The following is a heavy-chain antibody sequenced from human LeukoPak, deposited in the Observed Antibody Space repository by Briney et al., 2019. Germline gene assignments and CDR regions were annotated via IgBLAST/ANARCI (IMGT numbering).Heavy chain of an antibody. CDR2: IYTSGST. Sequence: PSETLSLTCTVSGGSISSYYWSWLRQPAGKGLEWIGRIYTSGSTNYNPSLTSRVTMSVDTSKNQFSLKLSSVTAADTAVYYCARDGKVTPSYYYYYMDVWGKGTTVTVSS. CDR3: ARDGKVTPSYYYYYMDV. V-gene: IGHV4-4*07. CDR1: GGSISSYY. D-gene: IGHD4-23*01. J-gene: IGHJ6*03.